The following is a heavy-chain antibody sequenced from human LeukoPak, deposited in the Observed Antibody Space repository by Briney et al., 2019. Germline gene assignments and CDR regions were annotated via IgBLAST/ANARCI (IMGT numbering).Heavy chain of an antibody. CDR3: ARSPRVYDSSGHLHDAFDL. CDR1: GITFSSYW. D-gene: IGHD3-22*01. CDR2: IKSDGTNT. Sequence: PGGSLRPSCAASGITFSSYWMHWVRQVPGKGLEWLSYIKSDGTNTGYADPVKGRFTVSRDNAKNTLYLEMNSLGGEDTAVYYCARSPRVYDSSGHLHDAFDLWGQGTMVTVSS. J-gene: IGHJ3*01. V-gene: IGHV3-74*01.